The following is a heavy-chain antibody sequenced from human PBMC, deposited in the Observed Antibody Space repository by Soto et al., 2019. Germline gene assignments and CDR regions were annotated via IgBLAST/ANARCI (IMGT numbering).Heavy chain of an antibody. V-gene: IGHV1-69*01. J-gene: IGHJ4*02. CDR3: TREGNYGEFNV. D-gene: IGHD1-7*01. CDR1: VGTFFSSHT. CDR2: ITPMFGTA. Sequence: LVQSGAEVKKPGSPVKGSCEVSVGTFFSSHTVSWVRQAPGHGPDWMGGITPMFGTAKYAQRFQGTVTISADESTTKAYLDLSSLTSEDTAVYYCTREGNYGEFNVWGQGTLVAVSS.